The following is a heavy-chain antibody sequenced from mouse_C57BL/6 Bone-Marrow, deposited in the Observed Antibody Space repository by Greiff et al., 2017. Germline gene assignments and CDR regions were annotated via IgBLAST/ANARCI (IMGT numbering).Heavy chain of an antibody. CDR3: ARSRAYYYGSHWYFDV. V-gene: IGHV1-22*01. J-gene: IGHJ1*03. D-gene: IGHD1-1*01. Sequence: EVQLQQSGPELVKPGASVKMSCKASGYTFTDYNMHWVKQSHGKSLEWIGYINPNNGGTSYNQQFKGKATLTVNKSSCTAYVELRSLTSEDSAVYYCARSRAYYYGSHWYFDVWGTGTTVTVSS. CDR2: INPNNGGT. CDR1: GYTFTDYN.